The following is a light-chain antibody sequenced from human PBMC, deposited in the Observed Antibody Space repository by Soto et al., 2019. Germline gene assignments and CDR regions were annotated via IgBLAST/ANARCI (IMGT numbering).Light chain of an antibody. J-gene: IGLJ2*01. CDR1: SGHSSYA. V-gene: IGLV4-69*01. CDR2: LNSDGSH. CDR3: QTWVGTRNVV. Sequence: QSVLTQSPSASASLGASVKVTCTLSSGHSSYAIAWHQQQPEKGPRYLMKLNSDGSHSKGDGIPDRFSGSSSRAERYLTISSLQSEDEADYYCQTWVGTRNVVFGGGTKLTLL.